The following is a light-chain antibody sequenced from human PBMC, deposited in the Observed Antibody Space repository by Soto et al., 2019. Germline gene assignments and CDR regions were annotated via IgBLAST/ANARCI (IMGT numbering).Light chain of an antibody. CDR1: QSVSNN. CDR2: GAS. Sequence: EILMTQSPATLSVSPGDRATLSCRASQSVSNNLAWYQQRPGQAPRLLIYGASTRATGIPARFSGSGSGTEFTLTISSLQSEDFAVYYCQQYGPSPWTFGQGIKVEVK. CDR3: QQYGPSPWT. J-gene: IGKJ1*01. V-gene: IGKV3-15*01.